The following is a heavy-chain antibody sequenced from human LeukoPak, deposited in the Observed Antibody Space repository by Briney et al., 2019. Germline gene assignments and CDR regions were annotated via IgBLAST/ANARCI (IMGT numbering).Heavy chain of an antibody. CDR1: GFSVSSNY. J-gene: IGHJ4*02. V-gene: IGHV3-66*02. D-gene: IGHD2-15*01. CDR2: IYSGRTT. CDR3: ARIVVVAATNDY. Sequence: GGSLRLSCAASGFSVSSNYMSWVRQAPGKGLEWVSVIYSGRTTYYADSLKGRFTISRDNSKNTLYLQMNSLRAEDTAVYYCARIVVVAATNDYWGQGTLVTVSS.